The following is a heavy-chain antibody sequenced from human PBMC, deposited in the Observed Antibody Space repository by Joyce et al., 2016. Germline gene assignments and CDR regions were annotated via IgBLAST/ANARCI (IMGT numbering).Heavy chain of an antibody. D-gene: IGHD6-25*01. J-gene: IGHJ4*02. CDR1: GLTLSNYG. CDR3: AKILTATYSSGWFLDY. V-gene: IGHV3-30*18. Sequence: QVQLVESGGGVVQPGRSLRFSCAGSGLTLSNYGVHWGRQAPCKGLEWVAVISYDGIYKYYADSVKGRFTISRDNSKKTVFLEMNSLRTEDTAVYYCAKILTATYSSGWFLDYWGQGTLVTVSS. CDR2: ISYDGIYK.